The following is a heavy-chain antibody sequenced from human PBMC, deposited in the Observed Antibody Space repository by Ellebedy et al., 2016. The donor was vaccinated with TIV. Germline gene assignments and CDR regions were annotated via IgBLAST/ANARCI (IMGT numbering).Heavy chain of an antibody. CDR3: ASRPNGDYHFLDY. D-gene: IGHD4-17*01. Sequence: GESLKISCAASGFTVSSNYMSWVRQAPGKGLEWVSIIYGGGGTYYADSVKGRFTISRDNSKNTLYLQMNSLRVEDTAVYYCASRPNGDYHFLDYWGQGTLVTVSS. J-gene: IGHJ4*02. CDR2: IYGGGGT. V-gene: IGHV3-66*01. CDR1: GFTVSSNY.